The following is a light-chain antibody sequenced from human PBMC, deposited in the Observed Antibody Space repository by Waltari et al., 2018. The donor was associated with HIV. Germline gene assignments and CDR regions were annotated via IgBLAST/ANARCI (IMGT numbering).Light chain of an antibody. CDR2: KIY. V-gene: IGLV1-47*01. CDR3: VGWDGSLSGYV. CDR1: SSNIGNDN. J-gene: IGLJ1*01. Sequence: QSVLTQPPSASGTPGQTVTISCSGSSSNIGNDNVYWYQQLPGMTPTLLIYKIYERPPGVPDRFAGSKCGTSDSLAISGLRSEDEADYYCVGWDGSLSGYVFGAGTTVTVL.